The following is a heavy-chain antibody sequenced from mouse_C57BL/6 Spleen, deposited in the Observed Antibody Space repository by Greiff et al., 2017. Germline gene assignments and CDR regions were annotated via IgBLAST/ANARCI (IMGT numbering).Heavy chain of an antibody. Sequence: LVESGAELVKPGASVKISCKASGYAFSSYWMNWVKQRPGKGLEWIGQIYPGDGDTNYNGKFKGKATLTADKSSSTAYMQLSSLTSEDSAVYFCASYGSPYAMDYWGQGTSVTVSS. J-gene: IGHJ4*01. CDR1: GYAFSSYW. CDR3: ASYGSPYAMDY. D-gene: IGHD1-1*01. CDR2: IYPGDGDT. V-gene: IGHV1-80*01.